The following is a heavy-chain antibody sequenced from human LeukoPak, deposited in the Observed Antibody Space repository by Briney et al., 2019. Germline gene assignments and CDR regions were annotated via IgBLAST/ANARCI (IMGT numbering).Heavy chain of an antibody. Sequence: SETLSLTCTVSGGSISSYYWNWIRQPAGKGLEWVGRLYTSGSTNYNPSLKSRVTMSVDTSKNQFSLKLTSVTPEDTAVYYCARVAVAGRFDPWGQGTLVTVSS. CDR3: ARVAVAGRFDP. CDR1: GGSISSYY. V-gene: IGHV4-4*07. CDR2: LYTSGST. D-gene: IGHD6-19*01. J-gene: IGHJ5*02.